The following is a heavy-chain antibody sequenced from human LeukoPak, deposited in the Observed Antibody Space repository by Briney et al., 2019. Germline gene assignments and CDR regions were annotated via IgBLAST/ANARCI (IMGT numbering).Heavy chain of an antibody. J-gene: IGHJ4*02. CDR2: ISGSGGST. D-gene: IGHD5-18*01. V-gene: IGHV3-23*01. CDR3: ARDRYSYGYRIPDY. Sequence: GGSLRLSCAASGFTFSSYAMSWVRQAPGKGLEWVSAISGSGGSTYYADSVKGRFTISRDNAKNSLYLQMNSLRAEDTAVYYCARDRYSYGYRIPDYWGQGTLVTVSS. CDR1: GFTFSSYA.